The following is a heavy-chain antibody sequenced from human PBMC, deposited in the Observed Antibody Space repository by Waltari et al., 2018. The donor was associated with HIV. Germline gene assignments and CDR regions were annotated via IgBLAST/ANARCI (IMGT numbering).Heavy chain of an antibody. CDR1: GFIFSQYA. CDR3: AKDSMGAIDVEDYFDF. Sequence: EVQLLESGGGLVQPGGSLRLSCATSGFIFSQYAMSWGRQAPGKGLVWVSTIRSMGYTKYDADSVKGRFTTTRANSKDTLYLQMNSLRAEDTAVYYCAKDSMGAIDVEDYFDFWGQGTLVTVSS. J-gene: IGHJ4*02. CDR2: IRSMGYTK. D-gene: IGHD1-26*01. V-gene: IGHV3-23*01.